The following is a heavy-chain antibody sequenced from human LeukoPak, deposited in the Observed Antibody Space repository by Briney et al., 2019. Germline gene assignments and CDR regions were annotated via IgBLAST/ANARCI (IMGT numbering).Heavy chain of an antibody. V-gene: IGHV1-2*02. CDR3: AREDGSSWPNFDY. CDR1: GYTFTGYY. D-gene: IGHD6-13*01. Sequence: ASVKVSCKASGYTFTGYYMHWVRQAPGQGLEWMEWINPNSGGTNYAQKFQGRVTMTRDTSISTAYMELSRLRSDDTAVYYCAREDGSSWPNFDYWGQGTLVTVSS. CDR2: INPNSGGT. J-gene: IGHJ4*02.